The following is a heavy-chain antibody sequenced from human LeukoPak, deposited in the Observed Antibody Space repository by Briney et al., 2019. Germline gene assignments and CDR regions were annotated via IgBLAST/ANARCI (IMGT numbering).Heavy chain of an antibody. CDR2: IYNGGTT. Sequence: GSLRLSCAASGVTSNYMTWVRQAPGKGLEWVSVIYNGGTTYYADSVKGRFTISRDNPKSTLFVYLQMNSLRTDDTALYYCAGGGEAARSLAYWGQGALVTVSS. CDR3: AGGGEAARSLAY. D-gene: IGHD6-6*01. J-gene: IGHJ4*02. V-gene: IGHV3-66*02. CDR1: GVTSNY.